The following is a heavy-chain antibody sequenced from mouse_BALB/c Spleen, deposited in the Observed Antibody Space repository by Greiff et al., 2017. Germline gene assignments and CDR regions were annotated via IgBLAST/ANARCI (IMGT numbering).Heavy chain of an antibody. J-gene: IGHJ1*01. CDR2: ISYSGST. CDR1: GDSITSGY. D-gene: IGHD1-2*01. Sequence: EVKLVESGPSLVKPSQTLSLTCSVTGDSITSGYWNWIRKFPGNKLEYMGYISYSGSTYYNPSLKSRISITRDTSKNQYYLQLNSVTTEDTATYYCASLTTAGRGYFDVWGAGTTVTVSS. CDR3: ASLTTAGRGYFDV. V-gene: IGHV3-8*02.